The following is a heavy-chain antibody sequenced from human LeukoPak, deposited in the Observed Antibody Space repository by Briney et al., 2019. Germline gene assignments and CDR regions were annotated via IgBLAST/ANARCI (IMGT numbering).Heavy chain of an antibody. Sequence: GASVRVSCKASGYTFTSYAITWVRQAPGQGLEWMGWITTNNGVTDYPQKLQGRVTMTTDTSTSTAYMDLRSLRSDDTAVYYCAREGGDFWSGYLDAFDIWGQGTMVTVSS. V-gene: IGHV1-18*01. D-gene: IGHD3-3*01. CDR1: GYTFTSYA. CDR3: AREGGDFWSGYLDAFDI. CDR2: ITTNNGVT. J-gene: IGHJ3*02.